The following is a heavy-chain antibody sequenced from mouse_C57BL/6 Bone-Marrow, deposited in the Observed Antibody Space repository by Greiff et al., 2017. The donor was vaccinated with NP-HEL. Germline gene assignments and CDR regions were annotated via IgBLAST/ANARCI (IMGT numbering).Heavy chain of an antibody. D-gene: IGHD2-4*01. V-gene: IGHV1-66*01. J-gene: IGHJ3*01. CDR1: GYSFTSYY. CDR3: ARSSIYYDYAGFAY. Sequence: VQLPQSGPELVKPGASVKISCKASGYSFTSYYIHWVKQRPGQGLEWIGWIYPGSGNPKYNEKFKGKATLTADTSSSTAYMQLSSLTSEDSAVYYCARSSIYYDYAGFAYWGQGTLVTVSA. CDR2: IYPGSGNP.